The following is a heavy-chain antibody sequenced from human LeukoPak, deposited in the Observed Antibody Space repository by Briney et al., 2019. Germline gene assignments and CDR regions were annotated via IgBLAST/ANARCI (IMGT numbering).Heavy chain of an antibody. CDR2: ISSSSSYI. J-gene: IGHJ6*03. CDR3: AREFSGDFWSGYFYYYYYYYMDV. Sequence: KSGGSLRLSCAASGFTFSSYSMNWVRQAPGKGLEWVSSISSSSSYIYYADSVKGRFTISRDNAKNSLYLQMNSLRAEDTAVYSCAREFSGDFWSGYFYYYYYYYMDVWGKGTTVTVSS. V-gene: IGHV3-21*01. CDR1: GFTFSSYS. D-gene: IGHD3-3*01.